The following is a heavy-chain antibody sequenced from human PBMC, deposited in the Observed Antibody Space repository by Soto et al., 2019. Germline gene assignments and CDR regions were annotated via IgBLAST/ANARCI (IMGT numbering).Heavy chain of an antibody. CDR2: IYPGDSDT. J-gene: IGHJ6*02. CDR1: GYMFTTNW. CDR3: ARQELFSGSHGMDV. D-gene: IGHD1-26*01. V-gene: IGHV5-51*01. Sequence: PGESLKISCKACGYMFTTNWIVWVCQMPGQGLEWMGIIYPGDSDTRYSPSFQGQVTISADKSISTAYLQWSSLKASDTAMYYRARQELFSGSHGMDVWGQGTTVTVSS.